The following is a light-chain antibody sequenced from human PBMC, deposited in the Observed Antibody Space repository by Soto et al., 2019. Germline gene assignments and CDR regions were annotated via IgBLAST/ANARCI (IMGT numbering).Light chain of an antibody. Sequence: EIVMTQSPATLSVSPGERASLSCRASQSVGSNLAWYQQKPGQAPRLLIYGASTRATGIPARFSRSGSGTEFSLTISSLQSEDFAIYFCQQYNNWPPDRTFGQGTKVEIK. J-gene: IGKJ1*01. CDR2: GAS. CDR3: QQYNNWPPDRT. V-gene: IGKV3-15*01. CDR1: QSVGSN.